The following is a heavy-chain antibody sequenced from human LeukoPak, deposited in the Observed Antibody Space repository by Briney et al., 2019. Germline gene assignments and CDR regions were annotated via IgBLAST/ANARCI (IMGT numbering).Heavy chain of an antibody. Sequence: GGSLRLSCAASGFTFSSYGMHSVRQAPGKGLEWVAFIRYDGSNKYYADSVKGRFTISRDNSKNTLYLQMNSLRAEDTAVYYYDRSDRGWPARGWFDPWGQGTLVTVSS. CDR2: IRYDGSNK. D-gene: IGHD6-19*01. CDR3: DRSDRGWPARGWFDP. CDR1: GFTFSSYG. J-gene: IGHJ5*02. V-gene: IGHV3-30*02.